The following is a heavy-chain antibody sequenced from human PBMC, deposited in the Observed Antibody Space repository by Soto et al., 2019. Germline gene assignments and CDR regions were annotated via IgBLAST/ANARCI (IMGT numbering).Heavy chain of an antibody. D-gene: IGHD3-9*01. V-gene: IGHV1-3*01. CDR1: GYTFTNYA. J-gene: IGHJ4*02. CDR3: ARDYDIFDY. CDR2: INADNGNT. Sequence: GASVKVSCKASGYTFTNYAMHWVRQAPGQSLEWIGWINADNGNTKYSQKFQGRVTMTRDTSTSTVYMELSSLRSEDTAVYYCARDYDIFDYWGQGTLVTVSS.